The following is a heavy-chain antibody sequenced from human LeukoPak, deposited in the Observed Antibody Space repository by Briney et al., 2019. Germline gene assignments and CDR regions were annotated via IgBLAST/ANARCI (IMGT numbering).Heavy chain of an antibody. J-gene: IGHJ4*02. Sequence: PSEXXSLTCTVSGGSISSSSYYWGWIRQPPGKGLEWIGSIYYSGSTYYNPSLKSRVTISVDTSKNQFSLKLSSVTAADTAVHYCARSQYRYSGSFWGQGTLVTVSS. CDR1: GGSISSSSYY. CDR3: ARSQYRYSGSF. V-gene: IGHV4-39*01. D-gene: IGHD1-26*01. CDR2: IYYSGST.